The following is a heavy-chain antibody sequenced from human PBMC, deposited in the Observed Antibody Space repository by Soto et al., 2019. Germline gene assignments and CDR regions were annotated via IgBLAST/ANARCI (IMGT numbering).Heavy chain of an antibody. CDR2: IYHSGST. CDR3: ARGTYYYDSSGHRDAFDI. D-gene: IGHD3-22*01. Sequence: SETLSLTCAVSGYSISSGYYLGWIRQPPGKGLEWIGSIYHSGSTYYNPSLKSRVTISVDTSKNQFSLKLSSVTAADTAVYYCARGTYYYDSSGHRDAFDIWGQGTMVTVSS. V-gene: IGHV4-38-2*01. J-gene: IGHJ3*02. CDR1: GYSISSGYY.